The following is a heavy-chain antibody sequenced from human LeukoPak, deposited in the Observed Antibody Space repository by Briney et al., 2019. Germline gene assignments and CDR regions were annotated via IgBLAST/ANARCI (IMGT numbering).Heavy chain of an antibody. J-gene: IGHJ4*02. D-gene: IGHD3-10*01. CDR1: GGSVSSGYYY. V-gene: IGHV4-61*02. CDR2: IYTGGST. Sequence: SETLSLTCTVSGGSVSSGYYYWSWIRQPAGKELEWIGRIYTGGSTNYNPSLKSRVTISVDTSKNQFSLKLSSVTAADTAVYYCARPRGMYYYGSGAFDYWGQGTLVTVSS. CDR3: ARPRGMYYYGSGAFDY.